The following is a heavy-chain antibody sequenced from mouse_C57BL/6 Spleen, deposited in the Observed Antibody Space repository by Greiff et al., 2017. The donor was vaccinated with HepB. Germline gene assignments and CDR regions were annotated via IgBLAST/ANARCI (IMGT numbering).Heavy chain of an antibody. D-gene: IGHD2-4*01. V-gene: IGHV1-80*01. J-gene: IGHJ2*01. CDR2: IYPGDGDT. Sequence: QVQLQQSGAELVKPGASVKISCKASGYAFSSYWMNWVKQRPGKGLEWIGQIYPGDGDTNYNGKFKGKATLTADKSSSTAYMQLSSLTSEDSAVYFCARDDYGDYFDYWGQGTTLTVSS. CDR1: GYAFSSYW. CDR3: ARDDYGDYFDY.